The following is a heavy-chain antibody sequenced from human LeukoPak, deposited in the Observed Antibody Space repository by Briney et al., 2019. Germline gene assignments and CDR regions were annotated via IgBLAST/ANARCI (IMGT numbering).Heavy chain of an antibody. CDR2: IWYDGSNK. CDR3: ARDRGPLDY. V-gene: IGHV3-33*08. Sequence: GGSLRLSCAASGFTFSSYAMSWVRQAPGKGLEWVAVIWYDGSNKYYADSVKGRFTISRDNSKNTLYLQMNSLRAEDTAVYYCARDRGPLDYWGQGTLVTVSS. CDR1: GFTFSSYA. D-gene: IGHD3-10*01. J-gene: IGHJ4*02.